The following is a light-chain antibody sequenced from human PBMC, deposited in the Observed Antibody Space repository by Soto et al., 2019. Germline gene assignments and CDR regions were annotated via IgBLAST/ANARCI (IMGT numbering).Light chain of an antibody. CDR2: EVS. CDR1: SSDVGGYNY. J-gene: IGLJ2*01. Sequence: ALTQPPSASRSPGQSVTISCTGTSSDVGGYNYVSWYQQHPGKAPKLMIYEVSKRPSGVPDRFSGSKSGNTASLTVSGLQAEDEADYYCSSYAGSNNLVVFGGGTKVTVL. CDR3: SSYAGSNNLVV. V-gene: IGLV2-8*02.